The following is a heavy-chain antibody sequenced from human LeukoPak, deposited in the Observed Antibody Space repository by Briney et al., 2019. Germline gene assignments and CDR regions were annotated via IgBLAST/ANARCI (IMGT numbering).Heavy chain of an antibody. D-gene: IGHD3-22*01. CDR2: IYYNGRT. J-gene: IGHJ2*01. Sequence: PSETLSLTCTVSGDSISNRNYYWGWIRQPPGKELEWIGSIYYNGRTYYKSSLKSRVTMSVDTSMNQLSLRLTSVTAADTAVYYCARHNFHGQVVIVVLPTPDWYFGLWGRGTLVAVSS. CDR1: GDSISNRNYY. V-gene: IGHV4-39*01. CDR3: ARHNFHGQVVIVVLPTPDWYFGL.